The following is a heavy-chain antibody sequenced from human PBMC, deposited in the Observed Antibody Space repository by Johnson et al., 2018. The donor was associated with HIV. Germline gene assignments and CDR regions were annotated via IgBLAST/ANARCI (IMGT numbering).Heavy chain of an antibody. CDR1: GFTFDDYG. J-gene: IGHJ3*02. Sequence: VQLVESGGGVVQPGRSLRLSCAASGFTFDDYGMSWVRQAPGKGLEWVSGINWNGGSTGYADSVKGRFTISRDNSKNTLYLQMNSLRAEDTAVYYCAKQHEQLVEPDAFDIWGQGTMVTVSS. CDR2: INWNGGST. D-gene: IGHD6-6*01. CDR3: AKQHEQLVEPDAFDI. V-gene: IGHV3-20*04.